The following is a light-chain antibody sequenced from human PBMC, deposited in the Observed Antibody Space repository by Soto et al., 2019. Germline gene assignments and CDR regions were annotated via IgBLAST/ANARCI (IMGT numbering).Light chain of an antibody. CDR1: SSDVGSYNL. J-gene: IGLJ2*01. V-gene: IGLV2-23*01. CDR2: GGT. CDR3: CSYAGSKTVI. Sequence: QSVLTQPASVSGSPGQSITISCTGTSSDVGSYNLVSWYQQHPGKAPKLMIYGGTHRPSGVSNRFSGSKSGNTASLTISGLQAEDEADYYCCSYAGSKTVIFGGGTQLTVL.